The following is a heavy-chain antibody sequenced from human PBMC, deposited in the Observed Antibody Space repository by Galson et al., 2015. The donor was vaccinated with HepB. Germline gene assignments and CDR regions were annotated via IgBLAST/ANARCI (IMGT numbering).Heavy chain of an antibody. V-gene: IGHV3-7*03. CDR2: IKQDGSEK. J-gene: IGHJ3*02. D-gene: IGHD1-26*01. CDR1: GFTFSSYW. CDR3: ARDNGHSGSYYGHAFDI. Sequence: SLRLSCAASGFTFSSYWMSWVRQAPGKGLEWVANIKQDGSEKYYVDSVKGRFTISRDNAKNSLYLQMNSLRAEDTAVYYCARDNGHSGSYYGHAFDIWGQGTMVTVSS.